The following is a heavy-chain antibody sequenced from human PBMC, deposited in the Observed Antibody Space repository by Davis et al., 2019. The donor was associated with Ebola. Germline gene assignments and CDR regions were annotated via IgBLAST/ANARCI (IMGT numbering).Heavy chain of an antibody. D-gene: IGHD3-10*01. Sequence: ASVKVSCKASGYTFTSYAMHWVRQAPGQRLEWMGWINAGNGNTKYSQKFQGRVTITRDTSASTAYMELSSLRSEDTAVYYCAREGTIWFGELLYSYYYGMDVWGKGTTVTVSS. CDR1: GYTFTSYA. J-gene: IGHJ6*04. V-gene: IGHV1-3*01. CDR3: AREGTIWFGELLYSYYYGMDV. CDR2: INAGNGNT.